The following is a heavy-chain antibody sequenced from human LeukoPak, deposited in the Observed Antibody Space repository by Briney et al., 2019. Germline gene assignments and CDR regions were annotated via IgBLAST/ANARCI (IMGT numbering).Heavy chain of an antibody. CDR1: GFTFSDYY. CDR2: ISSSGSTT. Sequence: PGGSLRLSCAASGFTFSDYYMSWIRQAPGKGLEWISYISSSGSTTHYADSVKGRFTISRDNAKKSLYLQMNSLRAEDTAVYYCARDNYDSSGYYFDWGQGTLVTVSS. V-gene: IGHV3-11*04. J-gene: IGHJ4*02. CDR3: ARDNYDSSGYYFD. D-gene: IGHD3-22*01.